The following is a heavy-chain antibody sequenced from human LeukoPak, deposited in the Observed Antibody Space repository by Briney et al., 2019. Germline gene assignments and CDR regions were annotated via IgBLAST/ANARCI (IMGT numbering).Heavy chain of an antibody. V-gene: IGHV5-10-1*01. Sequence: GESLKISCKGSGYSFTSYWIGWVRQMPGKGLEWMGRIDPSDSYTNYSPSFQGHVTISADKSISTAYLQWSSLKASDTAMYYCARHGRSMDYYGSGRHGGGMDVWGQGSTVTVSS. D-gene: IGHD3-10*01. CDR1: GYSFTSYW. CDR3: ARHGRSMDYYGSGRHGGGMDV. J-gene: IGHJ6*02. CDR2: IDPSDSYT.